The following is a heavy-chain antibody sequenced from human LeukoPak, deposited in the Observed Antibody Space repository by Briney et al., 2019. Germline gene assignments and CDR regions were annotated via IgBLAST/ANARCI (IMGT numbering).Heavy chain of an antibody. J-gene: IGHJ5*02. Sequence: PSETLPLSCTVSGGSISTYYWSWIRQPPGKGLEWIGYIYNSGSTNYNPSLKSRLTISVDTSKNQFSLKVSSVTAADTAVYYCARHEYTSSFWFDPWGQGTLVTVSS. CDR1: GGSISTYY. CDR3: ARHEYTSSFWFDP. D-gene: IGHD6-6*01. V-gene: IGHV4-59*08. CDR2: IYNSGST.